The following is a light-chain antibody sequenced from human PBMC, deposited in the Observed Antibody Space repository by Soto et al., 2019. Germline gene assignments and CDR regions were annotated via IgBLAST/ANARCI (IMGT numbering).Light chain of an antibody. J-gene: IGKJ1*01. CDR2: AAS. V-gene: IGKV1-6*01. Sequence: AIQMTQSPSSLSASVGDRVTITCRASQGIRNDLHWFQQKPGKAPRLLIYAASHLQNGVPSRFSGGGSGTDFSLTISSLQPEDFATYYCLQDYNYPWTFGQGTKVEIK. CDR1: QGIRND. CDR3: LQDYNYPWT.